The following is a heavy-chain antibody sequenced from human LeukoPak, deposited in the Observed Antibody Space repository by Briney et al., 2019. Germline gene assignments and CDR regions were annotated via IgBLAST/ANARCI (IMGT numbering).Heavy chain of an antibody. CDR1: GGTFSSYA. CDR2: IIPIFGTA. D-gene: IGHD3-16*01. CDR3: ATTPLMTPEIYYYYYGMDV. J-gene: IGHJ6*04. V-gene: IGHV1-69*06. Sequence: SVKVSCKASGGTFSSYAISWVRQAPGQGLEWMGGIIPIFGTANYAQKFQGRVTITADKSTSTAYMELSSLRSEDTAVYYCATTPLMTPEIYYYYYGMDVWGKGTTVTVSS.